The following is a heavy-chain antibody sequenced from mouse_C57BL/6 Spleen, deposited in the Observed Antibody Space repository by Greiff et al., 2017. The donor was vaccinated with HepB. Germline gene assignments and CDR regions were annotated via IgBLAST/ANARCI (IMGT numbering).Heavy chain of an antibody. CDR1: GYTFTEYT. CDR3: ARHEDGYGNYVSWFAY. V-gene: IGHV1-62-2*01. CDR2: FYPGSGSI. J-gene: IGHJ3*01. Sequence: VQRVESGAELVKPGASVKLSCKASGYTFTEYTIHWVKQRSGQGLEWIGWFYPGSGSIKYNEKFKDKATLTADKSSSTVYMELSRLTSEDSAVYFCARHEDGYGNYVSWFAYWGQGTLVTVSA. D-gene: IGHD2-10*02.